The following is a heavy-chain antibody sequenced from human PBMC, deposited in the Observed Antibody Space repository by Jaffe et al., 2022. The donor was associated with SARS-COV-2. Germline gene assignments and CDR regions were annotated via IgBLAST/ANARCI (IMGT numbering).Heavy chain of an antibody. D-gene: IGHD1-26*01. CDR1: GYTFNNYG. CDR3: ARVGGIYGADAFDI. CDR2: NSAYNGNT. Sequence: QVQLVQSGAEVKKPGASVKVSCKASGYTFNNYGISWVRQVPGQGLEWMGWNSAYNGNTIYAQKFQGRVTMTTDTSTSTAYMDLRSLRSDDTAIYYCARVGGIYGADAFDIWGQGTMVTVSS. J-gene: IGHJ3*02. V-gene: IGHV1-18*01.